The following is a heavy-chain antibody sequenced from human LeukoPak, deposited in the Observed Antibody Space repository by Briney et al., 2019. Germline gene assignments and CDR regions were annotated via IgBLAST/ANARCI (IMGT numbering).Heavy chain of an antibody. CDR1: GFTFSSYA. CDR3: ARALGVANTFDI. CDR2: ISTSGGSI. V-gene: IGHV3-21*01. Sequence: PGGSLRLSCAASGFTFSSYAMSCVRQAPGKGLEWVSAISTSGGSIYYADSVKGRFTISRDNAKNSLYLQMNSLRAEDTAVYYCARALGVANTFDIWGQGTMVTVSS. J-gene: IGHJ3*02.